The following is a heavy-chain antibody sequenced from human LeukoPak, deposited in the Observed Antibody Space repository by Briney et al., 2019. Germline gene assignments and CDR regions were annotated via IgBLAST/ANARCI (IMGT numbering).Heavy chain of an antibody. D-gene: IGHD5-18*01. CDR2: IYSSGST. Sequence: SETLSLTCSVSGGSVTTGTYHWAWIRQPPGKGLEWIGRIYSSGSTFYNNSLKSRVTMSVDTSKNQFSLKLVSVTAADTAVYYCTRDRYSQGPPYYFESWGQGTLVTVSS. J-gene: IGHJ4*02. CDR3: TRDRYSQGPPYYFES. CDR1: GGSVTTGTYH. V-gene: IGHV4-39*07.